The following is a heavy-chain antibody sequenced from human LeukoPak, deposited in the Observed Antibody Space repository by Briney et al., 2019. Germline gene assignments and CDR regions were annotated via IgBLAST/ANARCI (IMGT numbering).Heavy chain of an antibody. CDR2: IYYSGST. J-gene: IGHJ4*02. Sequence: SETLSLTCTVSGGSISSYYWSWIRQPPGKGLEWIGYIYYSGSTNYNPSLKSLVTISVDTSKNQFSLQLNSVTPEDTAMYYCSRWQHAGYFDYWDQGTLVTVSS. CDR3: SRWQHAGYFDY. CDR1: GGSISSYY. V-gene: IGHV4-59*08.